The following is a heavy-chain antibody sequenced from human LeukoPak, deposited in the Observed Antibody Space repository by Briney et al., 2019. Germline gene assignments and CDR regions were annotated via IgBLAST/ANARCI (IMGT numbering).Heavy chain of an antibody. CDR2: ISYDGSNK. CDR3: AKGFGAAGTSY. Sequence: GGSLRLSCAASGFTFSSYGMHWVRQAPAKGLEWVAVISYDGSNKYYADSVKGRFTISRDNSKNTLYLQMNSLRAEDTAVYYCAKGFGAAGTSYWGQGTLVTVSS. CDR1: GFTFSSYG. J-gene: IGHJ4*02. D-gene: IGHD6-13*01. V-gene: IGHV3-30*18.